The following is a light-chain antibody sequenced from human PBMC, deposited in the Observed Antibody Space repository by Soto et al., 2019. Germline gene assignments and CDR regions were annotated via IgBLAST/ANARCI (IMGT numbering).Light chain of an antibody. CDR1: QRVSNN. V-gene: IGKV3-15*01. CDR3: QQYNNWPWT. CDR2: GAS. Sequence: EIVMTQSPATLSVSPGERATLSCRASQRVSNNLAWYQQKPGQAPRLLIYGASTRATGIPARFSGSGSWTEFTPTIISLQSEDFAVYYCQQYNNWPWTFGLGTKVDIK. J-gene: IGKJ1*01.